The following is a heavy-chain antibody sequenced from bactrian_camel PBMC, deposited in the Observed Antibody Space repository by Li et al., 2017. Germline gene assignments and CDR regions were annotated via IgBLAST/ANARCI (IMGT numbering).Heavy chain of an antibody. CDR3: AADTRSYGGSWMSTEPYNS. J-gene: IGHJ6*01. Sequence: HVQLVESGGGSAQAGGSLRLSCEVSGSLDGTNCIGWFRQSRGKEREGIAALYTAINETHYADSVKGRFTLVRDNARNTLYPQMDSLKPEDSGQYVWAADTRSYGGSWMSTEPYNSWGQGTQVTVS. CDR1: GSLDGTNC. CDR2: LYTAINET. V-gene: IGHV3S54*01. D-gene: IGHD6*01.